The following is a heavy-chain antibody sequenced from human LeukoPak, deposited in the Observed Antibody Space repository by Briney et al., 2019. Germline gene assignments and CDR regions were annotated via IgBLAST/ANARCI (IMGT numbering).Heavy chain of an antibody. CDR3: ARGRSAVAGIYDY. CDR2: IYYSGST. J-gene: IGHJ4*02. V-gene: IGHV4-59*12. Sequence: SETLSLTCTVSGGSISSYYWSWIRQPPGKGLEWIGYIYYSGSTNYNPSLKSRVTISVDTSKSQFSLKLSSVTAADTAVYYCARGRSAVAGIYDYWGQGTLVTVSS. CDR1: GGSISSYY. D-gene: IGHD6-19*01.